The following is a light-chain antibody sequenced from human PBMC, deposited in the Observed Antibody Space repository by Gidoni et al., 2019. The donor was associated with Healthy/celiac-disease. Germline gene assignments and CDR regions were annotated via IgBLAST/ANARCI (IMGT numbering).Light chain of an antibody. J-gene: IGKJ1*01. CDR1: QSISSY. CDR3: QQSYSTPRT. Sequence: DIQMTQSPSSLSAFVGDRVTITCRASQSISSYLNWYQQKPGKAPKLLIYAASSLQSGVPSRFSGSGPGTDFTLTISSLQPEDFATYYCQQSYSTPRTFGQGTKVEIK. CDR2: AAS. V-gene: IGKV1-39*01.